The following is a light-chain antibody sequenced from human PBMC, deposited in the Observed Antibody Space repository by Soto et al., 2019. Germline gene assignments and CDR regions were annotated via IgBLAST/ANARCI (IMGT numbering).Light chain of an antibody. CDR2: EVS. V-gene: IGLV2-14*01. CDR3: NSYTSSGTVV. CDR1: SSDVGGYNY. Sequence: QSALTQPASVSGSPGQSITISCTGTSSDVGGYNYVSWYQQYPGKAPKLMIYEVSNRPSGVSNRFSGSKSGNTASLTISGLQAEDEGDYYCNSYTSSGTVVFGGGTKVPVL. J-gene: IGLJ2*01.